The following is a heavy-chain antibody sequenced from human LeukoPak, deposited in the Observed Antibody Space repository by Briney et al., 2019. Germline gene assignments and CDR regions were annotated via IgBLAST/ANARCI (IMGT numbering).Heavy chain of an antibody. CDR2: INHSGST. Sequence: MPSETLSLTCAVYGGSFSGYYWSWIRQPPGKGLEWIGEINHSGSTNYNPSLKSRVTISVDTSKNQFSLKLSSVTAADTAVYYCARGNFLYDYVWGSYRRHYFDYWGQGTLVTVSP. D-gene: IGHD3-16*02. J-gene: IGHJ4*02. V-gene: IGHV4-34*01. CDR1: GGSFSGYY. CDR3: ARGNFLYDYVWGSYRRHYFDY.